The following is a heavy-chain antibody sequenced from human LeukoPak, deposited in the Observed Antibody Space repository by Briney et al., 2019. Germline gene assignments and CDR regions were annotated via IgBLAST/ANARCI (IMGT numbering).Heavy chain of an antibody. CDR3: ARSPRVWFGESSSYFDY. V-gene: IGHV3-21*01. Sequence: GGSLRLSCAASGFTFSGYSMNWVRQAPGKGLEWVSSISSSSSYIYYADSVKGRFTISRDNAKNSLYLQMNSLRAEDTAVYYCARSPRVWFGESSSYFDYWGQGTLVTVSS. D-gene: IGHD3-10*01. CDR2: ISSSSSYI. CDR1: GFTFSGYS. J-gene: IGHJ4*02.